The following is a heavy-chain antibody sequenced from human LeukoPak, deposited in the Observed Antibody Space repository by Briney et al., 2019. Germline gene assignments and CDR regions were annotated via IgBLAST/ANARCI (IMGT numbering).Heavy chain of an antibody. CDR2: ISYDGSNK. D-gene: IGHD3-22*01. Sequence: GGSQRLSCAASGFTFSSYGMHWVRQAPGKGLEWVAVISYDGSNKYYADSVKGRFTISRDNSKNTLYLQMNSLRAGDTAVYYCAKGSYDSSGYYTAWGQGTLVTVSS. CDR3: AKGSYDSSGYYTA. CDR1: GFTFSSYG. J-gene: IGHJ5*02. V-gene: IGHV3-30*18.